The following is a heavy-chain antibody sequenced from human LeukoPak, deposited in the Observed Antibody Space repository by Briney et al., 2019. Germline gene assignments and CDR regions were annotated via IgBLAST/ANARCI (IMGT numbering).Heavy chain of an antibody. CDR3: ARGGSGWSNFDY. D-gene: IGHD6-19*01. CDR2: IIPIFGTA. V-gene: IGHV1-69*13. Sequence: ASVKVSCKXSGGTFSSDAISWVRQAPGQGLEWMGRIIPIFGTANYAQKFQGRVTITADESTSTAYMELSSLRSEDTSVYYCARGGSGWSNFDYWGQGTLVTVSS. CDR1: GGTFSSDA. J-gene: IGHJ4*02.